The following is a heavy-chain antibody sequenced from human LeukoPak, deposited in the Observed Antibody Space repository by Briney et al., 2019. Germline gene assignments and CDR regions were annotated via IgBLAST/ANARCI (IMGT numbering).Heavy chain of an antibody. D-gene: IGHD3-3*01. V-gene: IGHV4-31*03. CDR3: ASESPITIFGVVTSS. CDR2: IYYSGST. Sequence: KTSQTLSLTCTVSGGSISSGGYYWSWIRQHPGKGLEWIGYIYYSGSTYYNPSLKSRVTLSVDTSKNQLSLKLSSVTAADTAVYYCASESPITIFGVVTSSWGQGTLVTVSS. J-gene: IGHJ4*02. CDR1: GGSISSGGYY.